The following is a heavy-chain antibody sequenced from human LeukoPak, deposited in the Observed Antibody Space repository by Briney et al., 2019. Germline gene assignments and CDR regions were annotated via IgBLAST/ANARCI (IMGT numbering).Heavy chain of an antibody. J-gene: IGHJ3*02. CDR2: NYSGGNT. D-gene: IGHD2-15*01. Sequence: PGGSLRLSCAASGFTVSSIHMSWVRQAPGEGLEWVSVNYSGGNTYYADSVKGRFAISRDNSKNTLYLQMNNLRAEDTAVYYCARDLGRDSFDIWGQGTKVTVSS. CDR1: GFTVSSIH. CDR3: ARDLGRDSFDI. V-gene: IGHV3-53*01.